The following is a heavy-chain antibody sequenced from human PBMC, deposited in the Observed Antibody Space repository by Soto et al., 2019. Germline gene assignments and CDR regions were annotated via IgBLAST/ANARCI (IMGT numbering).Heavy chain of an antibody. CDR2: FDPEDGET. D-gene: IGHD3-10*01. CDR1: GYTLTELS. V-gene: IGHV1-24*01. Sequence: ASVKVSCKVSGYTLTELSMHWVRQAPGKGLEWMGGFDPEDGETIYAQKFQGRVTMTEDTSTDTAYMELSSLRSEDTAVYYCATGAPLGYYGSGISWDYWGQGTLVTVSS. CDR3: ATGAPLGYYGSGISWDY. J-gene: IGHJ4*02.